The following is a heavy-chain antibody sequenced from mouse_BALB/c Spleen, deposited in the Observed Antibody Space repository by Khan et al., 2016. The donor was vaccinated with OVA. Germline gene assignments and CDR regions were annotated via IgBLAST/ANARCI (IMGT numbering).Heavy chain of an antibody. J-gene: IGHJ3*01. D-gene: IGHD1-1*01. CDR1: GFTFSTYG. CDR3: ARISYYYDIEGFAY. V-gene: IGHV5-6*01. CDR2: VSSGGHYT. Sequence: EVQGVESGGDLVKPGGSLKLSCAASGFTFSTYGMSWVRQTPDKRLEWVATVSSGGHYTYYPDTVKGRFTISRDNAKNTLYLQMSSLKTEDTAMFYCARISYYYDIEGFAYWGQGTLVTVSA.